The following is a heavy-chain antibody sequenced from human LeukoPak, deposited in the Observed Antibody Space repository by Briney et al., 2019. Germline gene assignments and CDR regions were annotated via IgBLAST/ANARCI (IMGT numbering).Heavy chain of an antibody. CDR2: ISDSGGRT. CDR1: GYMFNKYG. J-gene: IGHJ5*02. CDR3: ARDSSWNDYGDYSWFDP. V-gene: IGHV3-23*01. D-gene: IGHD4-17*01. Sequence: GGTLRLSCAASGYMFNKYGINWVRQAPGKGLEWVSGISDSGGRTYYADSVRGRFTISRDNSKNTLFLQMNGLRAEDTAVYYCARDSSWNDYGDYSWFDPWGQGTLVTVSS.